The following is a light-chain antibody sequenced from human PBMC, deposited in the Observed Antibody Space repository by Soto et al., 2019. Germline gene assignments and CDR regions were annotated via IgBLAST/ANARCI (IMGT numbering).Light chain of an antibody. CDR1: QSVGSY. J-gene: IGKJ1*01. Sequence: EIVLSQSPATLSLSPGERATLSCRASQSVGSYLAWYQHIPGQAPRLLIYDASKRATGIPARFSGSGSGTDFTLTISSLEPEDCAVYYCLQRSNWPPTWTFGQGTQVEVK. CDR3: LQRSNWPPTWT. CDR2: DAS. V-gene: IGKV3-11*01.